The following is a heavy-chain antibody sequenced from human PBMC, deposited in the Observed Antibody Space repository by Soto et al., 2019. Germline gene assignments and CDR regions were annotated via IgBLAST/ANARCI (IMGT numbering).Heavy chain of an antibody. CDR1: GGSISSSSYD. CDR3: ASMLGGSLLWFGELFPFDY. CDR2: IYYSGST. J-gene: IGHJ4*02. V-gene: IGHV4-39*01. Sequence: SETLSLTCTVAGGSISSSSYDWGWIRQPPGKGLEWIGSIYYSGSTYYNPSLKSRVTISVDTSKNQFSLKLSSVTAADTAVYYCASMLGGSLLWFGELFPFDYWGQGTLVTVSS. D-gene: IGHD3-10*01.